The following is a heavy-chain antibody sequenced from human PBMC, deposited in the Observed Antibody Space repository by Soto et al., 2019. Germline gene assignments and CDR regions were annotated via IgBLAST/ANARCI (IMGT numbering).Heavy chain of an antibody. J-gene: IGHJ5*01. V-gene: IGHV4-59*01. CDR1: GGSISNYY. CDR3: AGKTLNWYDS. Sequence: SETLSLTCTVSGGSISNYYWSWIRQPPGKGLEWIGYIYYSGSSNYNHSLKSRVTISVDTSKNQFSLRLSSVTAADTAVYYCAGKTLNWYDSWGQGTLVTVSS. CDR2: IYYSGSS.